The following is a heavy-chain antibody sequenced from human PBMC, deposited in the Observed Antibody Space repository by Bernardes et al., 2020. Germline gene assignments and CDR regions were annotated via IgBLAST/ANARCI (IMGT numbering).Heavy chain of an antibody. Sequence: GRSLKLFCAASGFTFTKSDMSWVRQAPGKGLEWVSGISGSGNTTYYADSVKGRFTISRDNSKNTLFLQMDSLRAEDTAVYYCAKDDTRPFFGAPGFDSWGQGTLVTVSS. V-gene: IGHV3-23*01. J-gene: IGHJ4*02. CDR3: AKDDTRPFFGAPGFDS. CDR1: GFTFTKSD. CDR2: ISGSGNTT. D-gene: IGHD3-16*01.